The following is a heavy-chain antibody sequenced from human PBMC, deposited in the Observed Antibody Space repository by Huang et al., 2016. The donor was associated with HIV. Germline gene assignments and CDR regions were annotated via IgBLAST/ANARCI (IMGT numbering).Heavy chain of an antibody. CDR1: GFPVTTNY. Sequence: VQLVESGGALVQPGGSLRLSCAASGFPVTTNYMNWVRHAPGKGVEWCSTIDSGEKTRHADSVKGRFTVSRDNSKNTMYLQMNSLRVEDTATYYCAREMMVRGVSVPITDGYFYYGMDVWGHGTTVSVSS. D-gene: IGHD3-10*01. J-gene: IGHJ6*02. CDR2: IDSGEKT. CDR3: AREMMVRGVSVPITDGYFYYGMDV. V-gene: IGHV3-53*01.